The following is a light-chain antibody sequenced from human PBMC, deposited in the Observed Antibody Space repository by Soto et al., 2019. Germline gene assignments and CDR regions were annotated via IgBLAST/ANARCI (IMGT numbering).Light chain of an antibody. Sequence: QSALTQPDSVSGSPGQSIAISCTGTSSDIGRYNYVSWYQQHPGKAPKLMIYEVTKRPSGVSDRFSASKSGNTASLTISGLQAEDEADYYCCSHAGRGSVLFGGGTKVTVL. CDR3: CSHAGRGSVL. V-gene: IGLV2-23*02. J-gene: IGLJ2*01. CDR1: SSDIGRYNY. CDR2: EVT.